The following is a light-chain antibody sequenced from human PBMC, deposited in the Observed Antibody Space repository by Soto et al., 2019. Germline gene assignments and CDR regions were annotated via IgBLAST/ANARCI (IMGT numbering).Light chain of an antibody. CDR1: QSVSNNY. Sequence: EIVLTQSPATLSSSPGERATLSCRASQSVSNNYLAWYQQKPGQAPRLLIYGASNRATGIPDRFSGSGSGTDFTLTISRLEPEESVEYYGLQYGRAGWLGDGTKVDIK. J-gene: IGKJ1*01. CDR3: LQYGRAGW. CDR2: GAS. V-gene: IGKV3-20*01.